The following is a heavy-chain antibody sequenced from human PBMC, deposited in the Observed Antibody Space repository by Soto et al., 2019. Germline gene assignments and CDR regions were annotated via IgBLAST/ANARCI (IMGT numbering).Heavy chain of an antibody. Sequence: GGSLRLSCAASGFTFSSYWMSWVRQAPGKGLEWVANIKQDGSEKYYVDSVKGRFTISRDNAKNSLYLQMNSLRAEDTAVYYCARAWGIVLMVYANYVFDYWGQGTLVTVSS. J-gene: IGHJ4*02. V-gene: IGHV3-7*01. CDR2: IKQDGSEK. CDR3: ARAWGIVLMVYANYVFDY. CDR1: GFTFSSYW. D-gene: IGHD2-8*01.